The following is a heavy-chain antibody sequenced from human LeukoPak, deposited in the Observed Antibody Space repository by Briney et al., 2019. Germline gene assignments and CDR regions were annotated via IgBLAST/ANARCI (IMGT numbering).Heavy chain of an antibody. J-gene: IGHJ4*02. CDR1: GYTFTGYY. V-gene: IGHV1-2*02. Sequence: ASVKVSCKASGYTFTGYYMHWVRQAPGQGLEWMGWINPNSGGTNYAQKFQGRVTMTRDTSISTAYMELSRLRSDDMAVYYCASRRYCTNGVCYIFDYWGQGTLVTVSS. D-gene: IGHD2-8*01. CDR2: INPNSGGT. CDR3: ASRRYCTNGVCYIFDY.